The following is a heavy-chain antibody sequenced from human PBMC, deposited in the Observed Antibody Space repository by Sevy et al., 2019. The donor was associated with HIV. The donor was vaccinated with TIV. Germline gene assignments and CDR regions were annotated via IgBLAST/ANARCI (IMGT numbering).Heavy chain of an antibody. Sequence: ASVKVSCKAAGYTFTSYGISWVRQAPGQGLEWMGWSSAYNGNTNYAQKRKGRVTMTTDTSTSTAYMELRSLRSDDTAVYYCARDGENGDYYFDYWGQGTLVTVSS. D-gene: IGHD4-17*01. V-gene: IGHV1-18*01. CDR1: GYTFTSYG. CDR2: SSAYNGNT. J-gene: IGHJ4*02. CDR3: ARDGENGDYYFDY.